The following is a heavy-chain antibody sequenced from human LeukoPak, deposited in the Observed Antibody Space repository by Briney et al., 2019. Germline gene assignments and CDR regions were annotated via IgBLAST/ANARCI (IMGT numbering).Heavy chain of an antibody. CDR3: AKDPYRVIVATGNDLDP. Sequence: GGSLRLSCAASGFTFSNYGMHWVRQAPGKGLEWVAVISNDGSNKHYGDSVKGRFTISRDNSKNTLYLQMDSLRGEDTAVYYCAKDPYRVIVATGNDLDPWGQGTLVTVSS. CDR2: ISNDGSNK. V-gene: IGHV3-30*18. CDR1: GFTFSNYG. D-gene: IGHD2-21*01. J-gene: IGHJ5*02.